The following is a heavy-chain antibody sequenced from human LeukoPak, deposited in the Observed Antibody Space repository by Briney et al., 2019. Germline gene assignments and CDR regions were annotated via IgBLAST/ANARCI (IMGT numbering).Heavy chain of an antibody. CDR2: INHSGST. CDR1: GGSFSGYY. J-gene: IGHJ4*02. Sequence: PSETLSLTCAVYGGSFSGYYWSWIRQPPGKGLEWIGEINHSGSTNYNPSLKSRVTISVDTSKNQFSLKLSSVTAADTAGYYCARGSPYGGKGDYWGQGTLVTVSP. CDR3: ARGSPYGGKGDY. D-gene: IGHD4-23*01. V-gene: IGHV4-34*01.